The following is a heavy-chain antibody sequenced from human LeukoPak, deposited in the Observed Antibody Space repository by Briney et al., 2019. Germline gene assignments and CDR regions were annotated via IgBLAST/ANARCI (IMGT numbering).Heavy chain of an antibody. D-gene: IGHD2-15*01. CDR2: IWYDGSNK. V-gene: IGHV3-33*06. CDR3: AKDLSGGSQYYFDY. Sequence: GGSLRLSCAASGFTFSSYGMHWVRQAPDKGLEWVAVIWYDGSNKYYADSVKGRFSISRDNSKNTLYLQMNSLRAEDTAVYYCAKDLSGGSQYYFDYWGQGTLVTVSS. J-gene: IGHJ4*02. CDR1: GFTFSSYG.